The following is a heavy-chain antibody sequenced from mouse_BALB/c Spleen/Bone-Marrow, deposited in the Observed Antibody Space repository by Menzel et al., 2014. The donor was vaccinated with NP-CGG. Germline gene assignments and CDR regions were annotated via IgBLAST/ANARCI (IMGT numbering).Heavy chain of an antibody. CDR3: SRGTRYYFDY. Sequence: VQLKESGAELVKPGASVKLSCTTSGFNIKDTYIHWVKRRPEQGLDWIGRIDPADDTTIYDPKFQDKATITKDTSSSMAYLQLSSLTSEDAAVYFCSRGTRYYFDYWGQGTTLTVSS. CDR2: IDPADDTT. V-gene: IGHV14-3*02. D-gene: IGHD1-1*01. CDR1: GFNIKDTY. J-gene: IGHJ2*01.